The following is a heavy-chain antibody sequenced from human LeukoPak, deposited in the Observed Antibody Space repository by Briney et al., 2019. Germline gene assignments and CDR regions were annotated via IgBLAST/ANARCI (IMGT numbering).Heavy chain of an antibody. Sequence: SETLSLTCAVSGGSISSGGYSWSWIRQPPGKGLEWIGYIYYSGSTYYNPSLKSRVTISADTSKNQFSLKLNSVTAADTAVYFCARVGDYSLDYWGQGTLVTVSS. CDR1: GGSISSGGYS. V-gene: IGHV4-30-4*07. J-gene: IGHJ4*02. CDR3: ARVGDYSLDY. D-gene: IGHD2-15*01. CDR2: IYYSGST.